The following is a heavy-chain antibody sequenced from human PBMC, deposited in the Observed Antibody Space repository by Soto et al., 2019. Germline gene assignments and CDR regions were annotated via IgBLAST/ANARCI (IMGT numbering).Heavy chain of an antibody. Sequence: GASVKVSCKPSGYTFTTYGISWVRQAPGQGLEWMGWISAYNGNTNYAQKFQDRVTMTTDTSASTAYMELRSLRYDDTAVYYCARDLLAARPGWFDPWGQGTLVTVSS. V-gene: IGHV1-18*01. D-gene: IGHD6-6*01. J-gene: IGHJ5*02. CDR3: ARDLLAARPGWFDP. CDR1: GYTFTTYG. CDR2: ISAYNGNT.